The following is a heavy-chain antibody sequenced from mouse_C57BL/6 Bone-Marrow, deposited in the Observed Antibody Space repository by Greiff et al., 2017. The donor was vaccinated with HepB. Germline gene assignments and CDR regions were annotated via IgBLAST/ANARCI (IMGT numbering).Heavy chain of an antibody. CDR2: ISGGGGNT. D-gene: IGHD2-4*01. CDR3: ARLGLRAWFAY. V-gene: IGHV5-9*01. CDR1: GFTFSSYT. Sequence: EVQVVESGGGLVKPGGSLKLSCAASGFTFSSYTMSWVRQTPEKRLEWVATISGGGGNTYYPDSVKGRFTIPSDNAKNTLYRQMSSLRSEDTALYYCARLGLRAWFAYWGQGTLVTVSA. J-gene: IGHJ3*01.